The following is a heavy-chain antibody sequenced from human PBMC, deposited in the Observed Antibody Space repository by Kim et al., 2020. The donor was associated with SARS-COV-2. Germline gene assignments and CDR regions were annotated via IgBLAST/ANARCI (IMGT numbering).Heavy chain of an antibody. CDR3: VRVAWDLHDAFDF. CDR1: GYSFTTYW. CDR2: IDPSDSYT. J-gene: IGHJ3*01. V-gene: IGHV5-10-1*01. Sequence: GESLKISCRTSGYSFTTYWISWVRQLPGKGLEWMGRIDPSDSYTSYSPSFQGHVSISDDKSIDTVYLQWSSLKASDTAMYYCVRVAWDLHDAFDFWGPGTLVTVSS. D-gene: IGHD1-26*01.